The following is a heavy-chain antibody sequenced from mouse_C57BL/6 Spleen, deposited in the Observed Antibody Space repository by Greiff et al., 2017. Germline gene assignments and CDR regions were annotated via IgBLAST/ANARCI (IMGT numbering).Heavy chain of an antibody. D-gene: IGHD2-10*01. CDR2: IDPSDSYT. CDR1: GYTFTSYW. Sequence: QVQLKQPGAELVKPGASVKLSCKASGYTFTSYWMQWVKQRPGQGLEWIGEIDPSDSYTNYNQKFKGKATLTVDTSSSTAYMQLSSLTSEDSAVYYCARRTPAYHFDYWGQGTTLTVSS. V-gene: IGHV1-50*01. CDR3: ARRTPAYHFDY. J-gene: IGHJ2*01.